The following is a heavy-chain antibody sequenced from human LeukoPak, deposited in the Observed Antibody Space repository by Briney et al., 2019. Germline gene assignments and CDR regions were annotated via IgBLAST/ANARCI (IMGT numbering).Heavy chain of an antibody. V-gene: IGHV1-2*02. D-gene: IGHD6-6*01. CDR1: GYTFTDYY. CDR2: INPNSGGT. CDR3: ASARWQLVPYFAS. J-gene: IGHJ4*02. Sequence: VASVKVSCKASGYTFTDYYMHWVRQAPGQGREWMGWINPNSGGTNFAQKFQGRVAMTRDTSISTADVELCSLRSDDTAVYFCASARWQLVPYFASWGKGTLLTVPS.